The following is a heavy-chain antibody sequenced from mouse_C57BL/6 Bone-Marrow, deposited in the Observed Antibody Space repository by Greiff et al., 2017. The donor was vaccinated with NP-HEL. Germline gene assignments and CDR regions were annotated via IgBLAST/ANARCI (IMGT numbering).Heavy chain of an antibody. Sequence: EVKLMESGGGLVKPGGSLKLSCAASGFTFSSYAMSWVRQTPEKRLEWVATISDGGSYTYYPYNVKGRFTITRDKAKNNLYLQMSHLKSEDTAMYYCARSITTVVTHAYWGQGTLVTVSA. V-gene: IGHV5-4*03. CDR2: ISDGGSYT. CDR3: ARSITTVVTHAY. CDR1: GFTFSSYA. D-gene: IGHD1-1*01. J-gene: IGHJ3*01.